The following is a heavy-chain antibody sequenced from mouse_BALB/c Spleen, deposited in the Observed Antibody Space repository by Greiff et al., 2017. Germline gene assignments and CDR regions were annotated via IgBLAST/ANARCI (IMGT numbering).Heavy chain of an antibody. CDR2: IDPSDSET. V-gene: IGHV1-74*01. D-gene: IGHD2-4*01. CDR3: AIDYYDYDLDAMDY. Sequence: QVQLKQPGAELVKPGAPVKLSCKASGYTFTSYWMNWVKQRPGRGLEWIGRIDPSDSETHYNQKFKDKATLTVDKSSSTAYIQLSSLTSEDSAFYYCAIDYYDYDLDAMDYWGQGTSVTVSS. J-gene: IGHJ4*01. CDR1: GYTFTSYW.